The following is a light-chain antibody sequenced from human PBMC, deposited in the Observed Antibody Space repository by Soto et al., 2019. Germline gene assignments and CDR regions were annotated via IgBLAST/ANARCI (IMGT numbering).Light chain of an antibody. CDR3: HQYATSPQT. CDR1: QSVPKNY. Sequence: EIVLTQSPGTLSLSPGERATLSGRASQSVPKNYLAWYQHKPGQAPRLLIYGPSSRATGIPDRFSGSGSGTDFTLSISRLEPEDFAVYYCHQYATSPQTFGQGTKVEIK. V-gene: IGKV3-20*01. J-gene: IGKJ1*01. CDR2: GPS.